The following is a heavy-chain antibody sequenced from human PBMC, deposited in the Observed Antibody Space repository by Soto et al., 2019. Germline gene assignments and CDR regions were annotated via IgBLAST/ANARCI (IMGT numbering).Heavy chain of an antibody. CDR2: IIPILGIA. Sequence: SVKVSCKASGGPFSSYTISWVRQAPGQGLEWMGRIIPILGIANYAQKFQGRVTITADKSISTAYLQWSSLKASDTAMYYCARRTVANDYGDYVYAFAIWGQGTMVTVSS. V-gene: IGHV1-69*02. D-gene: IGHD4-17*01. J-gene: IGHJ3*02. CDR1: GGPFSSYT. CDR3: ARRTVANDYGDYVYAFAI.